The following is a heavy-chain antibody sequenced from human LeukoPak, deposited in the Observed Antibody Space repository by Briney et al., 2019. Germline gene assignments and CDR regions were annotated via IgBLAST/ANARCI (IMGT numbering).Heavy chain of an antibody. Sequence: PSETLSLTCTVSGGSISSSSYYWGWIRQPPGKGLEWIGSIYYSGSTYYNPSLKSRVTISVDTSKNQFSLNLTSVTAADTAVYYCARPVPSRLGWFDPWGQGTLVTVSS. D-gene: IGHD1-1*01. CDR2: IYYSGST. J-gene: IGHJ5*02. CDR1: GGSISSSSYY. V-gene: IGHV4-39*01. CDR3: ARPVPSRLGWFDP.